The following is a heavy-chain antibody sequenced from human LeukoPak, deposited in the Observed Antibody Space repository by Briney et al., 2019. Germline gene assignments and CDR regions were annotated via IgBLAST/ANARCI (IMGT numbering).Heavy chain of an antibody. V-gene: IGHV4-39*01. J-gene: IGHJ4*02. CDR1: GGSISSSSYY. CDR2: IYYSGST. CDR3: ASGRVSGATTLIDY. Sequence: SETLSLTCTVSGGSISSSSYYWAWIRQPPGKGLEWIGSIYYSGSTYYNPSLKSRVTISVDTPKNQFSLKLSSVTAADTAVYYCASGRVSGATTLIDYWGQGTLVTVSS. D-gene: IGHD1-26*01.